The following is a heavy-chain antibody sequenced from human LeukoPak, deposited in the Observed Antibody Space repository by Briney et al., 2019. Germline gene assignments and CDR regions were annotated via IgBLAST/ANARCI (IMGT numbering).Heavy chain of an antibody. V-gene: IGHV1-69*13. CDR3: ARVALGEEWALFSDEYYFPY. CDR2: IIPIFGTA. CDR1: GGTFSSYA. J-gene: IGHJ4*02. D-gene: IGHD1-26*01. Sequence: GASVKVSCKASGGTFSSYAISWVRQAPGQGLEWMGGIIPIFGTANYAQKFQGRVTINADESTSTAYMELSSLRSEDTAVYYCARVALGEEWALFSDEYYFPYWGQGTLVTVSS.